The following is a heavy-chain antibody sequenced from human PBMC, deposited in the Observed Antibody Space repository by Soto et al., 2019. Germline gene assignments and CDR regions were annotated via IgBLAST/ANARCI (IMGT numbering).Heavy chain of an antibody. V-gene: IGHV1-69*02. D-gene: IGHD4-17*01. CDR2: IIPILGIA. CDR1: GGTFSSYT. J-gene: IGHJ4*02. Sequence: QVQLVQSGAEVKKPGSSVKVSFKASGGTFSSYTISWVRQSPGQGLAWRGMIIPILGIANYAPKFQGRVPITADKATSTVYRELSSLRAEDTAVYYCARETTVTPHASTGGQGTLVAVAS. CDR3: ARETTVTPHAST.